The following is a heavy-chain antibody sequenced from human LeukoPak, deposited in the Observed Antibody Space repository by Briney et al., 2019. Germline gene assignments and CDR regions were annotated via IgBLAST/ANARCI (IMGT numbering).Heavy chain of an antibody. J-gene: IGHJ3*02. CDR1: GGSISSYY. CDR3: ARDVGSAAAVNDAFDI. Sequence: SETLSLTCTVSGGSISSYYWSWIRQPPGKGLERIGYIYYSGSTNYNPSLKSRVTISVDTSKNQFSLKLSSVTAADTAVYYCARDVGSAAAVNDAFDIWGQGTMVTVSS. CDR2: IYYSGST. D-gene: IGHD6-13*01. V-gene: IGHV4-59*01.